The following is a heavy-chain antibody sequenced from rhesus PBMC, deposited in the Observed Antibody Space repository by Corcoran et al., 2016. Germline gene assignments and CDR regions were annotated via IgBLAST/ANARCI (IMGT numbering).Heavy chain of an antibody. CDR1: GGSVSSSNW. CDR3: ARVSGLQYLDWRPSYFDY. J-gene: IGHJ4*01. CDR2: ISGTSGST. D-gene: IGHD3-3*01. Sequence: QVQLQESGPGLVKPSETLSLTCAVSGGSVSSSNWWSWIRQPPGKGLEWIGDISGTSGSTYYNPSPQIRVTIATDTSKNQFSLELSSVTAADTALYYCARVSGLQYLDWRPSYFDYWGQGVLVTVSS. V-gene: IGHV4-65*01.